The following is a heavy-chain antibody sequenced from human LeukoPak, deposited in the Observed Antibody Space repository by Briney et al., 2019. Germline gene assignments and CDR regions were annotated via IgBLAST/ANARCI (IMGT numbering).Heavy chain of an antibody. D-gene: IGHD1-26*01. CDR2: ISYDGSNK. V-gene: IGHV3-30*03. Sequence: GGSLRLSCAASGFTFSSYGMHWVRQAPGKGLEWVAVISYDGSNKYYADFVKGRFTISRDNAKNSLYLQMNSLRAEDTAVYYCAIPGIYDYWGQGTLVTVSS. CDR1: GFTFSSYG. CDR3: AIPGIYDY. J-gene: IGHJ4*02.